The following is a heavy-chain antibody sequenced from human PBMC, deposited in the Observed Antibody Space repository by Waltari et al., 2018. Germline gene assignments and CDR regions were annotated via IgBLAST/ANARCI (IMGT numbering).Heavy chain of an antibody. CDR1: GYIFSNSG. D-gene: IGHD6-13*01. V-gene: IGHV1-18*01. J-gene: IGHJ4*02. Sequence: QLVQSGAEGKKPGASVKVTCKASGYIFSNSGITWVRKAPGQGLEWMGWIYPYSGNTKYEQSLQGRVTLTTDTSTTTAYMEIRSLRSDDTAIYYCARDDADSSNFGGFWGQGTLVTVSS. CDR2: IYPYSGNT. CDR3: ARDDADSSNFGGF.